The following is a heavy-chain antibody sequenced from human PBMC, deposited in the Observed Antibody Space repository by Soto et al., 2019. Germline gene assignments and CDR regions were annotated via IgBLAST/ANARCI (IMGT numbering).Heavy chain of an antibody. CDR1: GGTFSSYT. CDR3: ARDPPRCSRTSCSQGWFDP. J-gene: IGHJ5*02. D-gene: IGHD2-2*01. V-gene: IGHV1-69*08. CDR2: IIPILGIA. Sequence: QVQLVQSGAEVKKPGSSVKVSCKASGGTFSSYTISWVRQAPGQGLEWMGRIIPILGIANYAQKFQGRVTITADKSTSKAYMELSSLRSEDTAVYYCARDPPRCSRTSCSQGWFDPWGQGTLVTVSS.